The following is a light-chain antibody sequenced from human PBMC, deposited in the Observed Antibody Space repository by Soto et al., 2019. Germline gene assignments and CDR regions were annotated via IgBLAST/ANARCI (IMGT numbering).Light chain of an antibody. CDR1: RSNIGTKT. Sequence: QSVLTKPPSASGTPGQRVTISCSGSRSNIGTKTVNWYQHLPGTAPKLLIYGSNLRPSGVPDRFSGSKSGTSASLAISGLQSEDEADYYCAAWDDSLNGYLFGTGTKVTVL. V-gene: IGLV1-44*01. CDR3: AAWDDSLNGYL. CDR2: GSN. J-gene: IGLJ1*01.